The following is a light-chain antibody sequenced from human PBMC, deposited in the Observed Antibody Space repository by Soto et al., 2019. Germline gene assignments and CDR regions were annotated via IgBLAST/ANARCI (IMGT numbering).Light chain of an antibody. CDR2: DAS. Sequence: DIHFTQSPSTLSASVGDRVTITCRASQSIYDWLAWYQQKPGQAPNLLIYDASSLESGVPSRFSGSGSGTEFTLTISSLQPDEFATYFCQQYNNYWTFGQGTKVDIK. CDR3: QQYNNYWT. J-gene: IGKJ1*01. V-gene: IGKV1-5*01. CDR1: QSIYDW.